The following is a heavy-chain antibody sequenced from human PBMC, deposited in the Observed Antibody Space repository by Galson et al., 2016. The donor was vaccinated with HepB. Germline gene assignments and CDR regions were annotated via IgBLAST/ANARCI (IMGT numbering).Heavy chain of an antibody. CDR3: ARDLGKSVGTIAF. D-gene: IGHD5/OR15-5a*01. CDR2: INWNSGYV. V-gene: IGHV3-9*01. J-gene: IGHJ4*02. Sequence: SLRLSCAASGFSFQSFAMHWVRQAPGKGLEWVSGINWNSGYVDYGGSVKGRFTIFRDNAKNSLYLEMNSLTPDDSAFYYCARDLGKSVGTIAFWGQGTLVTVSS. CDR1: GFSFQSFA.